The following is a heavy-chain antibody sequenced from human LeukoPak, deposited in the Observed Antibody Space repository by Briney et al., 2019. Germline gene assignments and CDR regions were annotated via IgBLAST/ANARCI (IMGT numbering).Heavy chain of an antibody. CDR3: ARGKNGDLSYYFDY. CDR1: GFTFSSYA. J-gene: IGHJ4*02. Sequence: GRSLRLSCAASGFTFSSYAMHWVRQAPGKGLEWVAVISYDGSNEYYADSVKGRFTISRDNSKNTLYLQMNSLRAEDTAVYYCARGKNGDLSYYFDYWGQGTLVTVSS. D-gene: IGHD4-17*01. CDR2: ISYDGSNE. V-gene: IGHV3-30*01.